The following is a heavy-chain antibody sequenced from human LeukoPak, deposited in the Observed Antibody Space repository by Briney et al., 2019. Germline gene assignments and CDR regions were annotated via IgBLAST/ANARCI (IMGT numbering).Heavy chain of an antibody. Sequence: GGSLRLSCAASGFTFSSYSMNWVRQAPGKGLEWVSSISSSSSYIYYADSVKGRFTISRDNAKKSLYLQMNSLRAEDTAVYYCARDGRFPPEVLTRYFDYWGQGTLVTVSS. D-gene: IGHD1-26*01. V-gene: IGHV3-21*04. J-gene: IGHJ4*02. CDR3: ARDGRFPPEVLTRYFDY. CDR2: ISSSSSYI. CDR1: GFTFSSYS.